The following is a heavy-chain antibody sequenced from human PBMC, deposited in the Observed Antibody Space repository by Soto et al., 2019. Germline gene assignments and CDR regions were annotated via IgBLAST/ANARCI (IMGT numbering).Heavy chain of an antibody. CDR1: GYTFTSYA. CDR2: INAGNGNT. Sequence: ASVKVSCKASGYTFTSYAMHWVRQAPGQRLEWMGWINAGNGNTKYSQKFQGRVTITRDTSASTAYMELSSLRSEDTAVYYCAIDMPIAAAGMYNLFDPWGQGTLVTVSS. CDR3: AIDMPIAAAGMYNLFDP. D-gene: IGHD6-13*01. V-gene: IGHV1-3*01. J-gene: IGHJ5*02.